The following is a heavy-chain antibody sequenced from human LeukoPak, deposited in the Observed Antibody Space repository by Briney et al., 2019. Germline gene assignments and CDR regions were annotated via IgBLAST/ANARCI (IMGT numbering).Heavy chain of an antibody. Sequence: GGSLRLSCAASGFTFSSYAMSWVRQAPGKGLEWVSAISGGGGSTNHADSVKGRFTISRDNSKNTLYLQMNSLRAEDTAVYHCAKAENYDFWSAYYTCWGPGTLVTVSS. J-gene: IGHJ4*02. V-gene: IGHV3-23*01. CDR2: ISGGGGST. CDR1: GFTFSSYA. D-gene: IGHD3-3*01. CDR3: AKAENYDFWSAYYTC.